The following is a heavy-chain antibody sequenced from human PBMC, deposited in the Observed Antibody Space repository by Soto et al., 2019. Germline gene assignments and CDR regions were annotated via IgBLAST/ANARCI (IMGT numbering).Heavy chain of an antibody. Sequence: SGPTLVNPTHTLTLTCTCSEFSVSASGVGEGWIRQPPGKALEWLALLFWDDDKRYSPSLKSRLSITKDTTKNQVVLTMTNMDPVDTATYYFAHSTWRVCCSGGNCYFFDYWGQGTLVTGSS. V-gene: IGHV2-5*02. CDR1: EFSVSASGVG. D-gene: IGHD2-15*01. CDR2: LFWDDDK. CDR3: AHSTWRVCCSGGNCYFFDY. J-gene: IGHJ4*02.